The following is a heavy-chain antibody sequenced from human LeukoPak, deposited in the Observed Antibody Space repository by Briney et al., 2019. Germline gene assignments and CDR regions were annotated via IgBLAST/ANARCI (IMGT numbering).Heavy chain of an antibody. J-gene: IGHJ4*02. CDR1: GFTFSSYA. CDR3: AKDQNYDSSGKNDY. Sequence: PGGSLRLSCAASGFTFSSYAMSWVRQAPGKGLEWVSAISGSGGSTYYADSVKGRFTISRDNSKNTLYLQMNSLRAEDTAVYYCAKDQNYDSSGKNDYWGQGTLVTVSS. V-gene: IGHV3-23*01. CDR2: ISGSGGST. D-gene: IGHD3-22*01.